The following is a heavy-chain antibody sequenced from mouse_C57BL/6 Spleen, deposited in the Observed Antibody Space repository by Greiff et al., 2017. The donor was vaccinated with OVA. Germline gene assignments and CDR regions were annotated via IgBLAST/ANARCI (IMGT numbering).Heavy chain of an antibody. J-gene: IGHJ2*01. CDR2: INYDGSST. CDR1: GFTFSDYY. V-gene: IGHV5-16*01. Sequence: EVMLVESEGGLVQPGSSMKLSCTASGFTFSDYYMAWVRQVPEKGLEWVANINYDGSSTYYLDSLKSRFIISRDNAKNILYLQMSRLKSEDTATYYGARRGYGCRGVDDWGQGTTLTVSS. CDR3: ARRGYGCRGVDD. D-gene: IGHD2-2*01.